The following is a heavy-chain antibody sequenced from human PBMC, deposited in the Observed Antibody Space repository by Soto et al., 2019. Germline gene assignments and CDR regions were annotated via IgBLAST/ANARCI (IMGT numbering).Heavy chain of an antibody. Sequence: GGSLRLSCAASGFTFSSYGMHWVRQAPGKGLEWVAVISYDGSNKYYADSVKGRFTISRDNSKNTLYLQMNSLRAEDTAVYYCAKDREGGIAVANAFDIWGQGTMVTVSS. D-gene: IGHD6-19*01. J-gene: IGHJ3*02. V-gene: IGHV3-30*18. CDR1: GFTFSSYG. CDR2: ISYDGSNK. CDR3: AKDREGGIAVANAFDI.